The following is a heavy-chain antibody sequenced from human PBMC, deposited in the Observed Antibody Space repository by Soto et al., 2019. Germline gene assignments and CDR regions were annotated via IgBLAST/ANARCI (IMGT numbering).Heavy chain of an antibody. CDR3: ARDARTYYYDSSGYYYDY. V-gene: IGHV4-59*01. CDR2: IYYSGST. D-gene: IGHD3-22*01. J-gene: IGHJ4*02. CDR1: GGSISSYY. Sequence: PSETLSLTCTVSGGSISSYYWGWIRQPPGKGLEWIGYIYYSGSTNYNPSLKSRVTISVDTSKNQFSLKLSSVTAADTAVYYCARDARTYYYDSSGYYYDYWGQGTLVTVSS.